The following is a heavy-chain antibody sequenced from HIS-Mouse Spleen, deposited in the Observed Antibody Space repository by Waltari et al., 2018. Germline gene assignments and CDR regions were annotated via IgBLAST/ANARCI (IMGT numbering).Heavy chain of an antibody. J-gene: IGHJ5*02. V-gene: IGHV4-39*01. Sequence: QLQLQESGPGLVKPSETLSLTCTASGGSISSRCYYRGWNRQPPGKGLELIGSSYYSGSTYYNPSLQSRVTISVDTSKNQFSLKLSSVTAADTAVYYCARKRTASGWFDPWGQGTLVTVSS. CDR2: SYYSGST. D-gene: IGHD2-21*02. CDR3: ARKRTASGWFDP. CDR1: GGSISSRCYY.